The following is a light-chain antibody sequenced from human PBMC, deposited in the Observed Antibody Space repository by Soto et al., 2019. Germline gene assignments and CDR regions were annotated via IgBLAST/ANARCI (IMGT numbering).Light chain of an antibody. CDR1: SSNIGSDI. Sequence: QSVLTQPPSASGTPGQRVTISCSGSSSNIGSDIVNWYQQLPGTAPKLLIYSNNQRPSGVPDRFSGSKSGTSASLSISGLKSEDEADYYCAAWDGSLNGWVFGGGTKLTVL. CDR2: SNN. CDR3: AAWDGSLNGWV. V-gene: IGLV1-44*01. J-gene: IGLJ3*02.